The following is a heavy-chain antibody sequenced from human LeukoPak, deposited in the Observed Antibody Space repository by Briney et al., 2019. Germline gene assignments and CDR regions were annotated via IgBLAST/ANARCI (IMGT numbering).Heavy chain of an antibody. Sequence: ASVKVTCKASGYTFTGYYMHWVRQAPGQGLEWMGWINPNSGGTNYAQKFQGRVTMTRDTSISTAYMELSRLRSDDTAVYYCARDVGATSDWFDPWGQGTLVTVSS. D-gene: IGHD1-26*01. CDR3: ARDVGATSDWFDP. V-gene: IGHV1-2*02. J-gene: IGHJ5*02. CDR2: INPNSGGT. CDR1: GYTFTGYY.